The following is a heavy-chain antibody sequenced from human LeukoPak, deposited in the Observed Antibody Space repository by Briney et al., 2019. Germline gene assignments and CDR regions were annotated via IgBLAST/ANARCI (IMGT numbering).Heavy chain of an antibody. CDR1: GGSISSYY. Sequence: SETLSLTCTVSGGSISSYYWSWIRQPPGKGLEWIGSIYHSGSTYYNPSLKSRVTISVDTSKNQFSLKLSSVTAADTAVYYCAREIAAAGTRWFDPWGQGTLVTVSS. CDR2: IYHSGST. D-gene: IGHD6-13*01. V-gene: IGHV4-38-2*02. CDR3: AREIAAAGTRWFDP. J-gene: IGHJ5*02.